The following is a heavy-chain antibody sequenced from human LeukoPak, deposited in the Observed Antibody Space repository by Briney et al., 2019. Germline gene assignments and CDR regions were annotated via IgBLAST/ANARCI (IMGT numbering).Heavy chain of an antibody. V-gene: IGHV3-53*01. CDR2: IYSGGST. J-gene: IGHJ4*02. D-gene: IGHD5-18*01. CDR3: ASSIHLWPYFDY. CDR1: GFTVSSNY. Sequence: PGGSLRLSCAASGFTVSSNYMSWVRQAPGKGLEWVSVIYSGGSTYYAGSVKGRFTISRDNSKNTLYLQMNSLRAEDTAVYYCASSIHLWPYFDYWGQGTLVTVSS.